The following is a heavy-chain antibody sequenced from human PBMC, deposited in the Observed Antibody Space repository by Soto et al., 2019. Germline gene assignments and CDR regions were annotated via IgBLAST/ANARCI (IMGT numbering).Heavy chain of an antibody. J-gene: IGHJ3*02. CDR1: GGSISSYY. Sequence: PSETLSLTCPVSGGSISSYYWSWIRQPPGKGLEWIGYIYYSGSTNYNPSLKSRVTISVDTSKNQFSLKLSSVTAADTAVYYCARHLLLYYYDSSGYYLRDAFDIWGQGTMVTVSS. V-gene: IGHV4-59*08. CDR3: ARHLLLYYYDSSGYYLRDAFDI. D-gene: IGHD3-22*01. CDR2: IYYSGST.